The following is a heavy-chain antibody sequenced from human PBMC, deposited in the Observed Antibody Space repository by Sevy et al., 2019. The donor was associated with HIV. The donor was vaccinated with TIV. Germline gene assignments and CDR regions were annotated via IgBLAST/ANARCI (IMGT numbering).Heavy chain of an antibody. D-gene: IGHD2-15*01. CDR2: IKSKTDGGTT. V-gene: IGHV3-15*07. CDR1: GFAFSNAW. Sequence: GGCLRLSCAASGFAFSNAWMNWVRQAPGKGLEWVGRIKSKTDGGTTDYAAPVKGRFTISRDDSKNTLYLQMNSLKTEDTAVYYCTTDQEDCSGGSCYSWWGIAGFDYWGQGTLVTVSS. J-gene: IGHJ4*02. CDR3: TTDQEDCSGGSCYSWWGIAGFDY.